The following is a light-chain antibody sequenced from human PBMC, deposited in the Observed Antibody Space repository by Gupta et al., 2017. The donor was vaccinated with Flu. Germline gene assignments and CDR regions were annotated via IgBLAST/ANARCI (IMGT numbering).Light chain of an antibody. V-gene: IGKV1-5*03. CDR1: QSNSSS. Sequence: MTQFPSPLSASVGDRVTITCPASQSNSSSFALDQQKPGTAHKLLIYKTSSLKSEAQSPLSFSGTGTEFTLTINSMQPDASATDYCQFRHTYSPGTKLEIK. J-gene: IGKJ2*01. CDR2: KTS. CDR3: QFRHT.